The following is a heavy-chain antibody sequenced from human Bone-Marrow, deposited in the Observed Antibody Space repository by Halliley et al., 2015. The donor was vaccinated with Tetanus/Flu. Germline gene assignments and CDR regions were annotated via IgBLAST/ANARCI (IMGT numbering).Heavy chain of an antibody. CDR3: CVVPTDYDDSLLSGKDV. J-gene: IGHJ6*02. D-gene: IGHD3-3*01. Sequence: TLSLTCTVSGASVNSDNYYWSWFRQPPGKGLEWIGYIYNSGSANYNPSLKSPVTISVDTSKNQFSLRLTSVTAADTAVYYCCVVPTDYDDSLLSGKDVWGQGTTVIVSS. CDR1: GASVNSDNYY. CDR2: IYNSGSA. V-gene: IGHV4-61*01.